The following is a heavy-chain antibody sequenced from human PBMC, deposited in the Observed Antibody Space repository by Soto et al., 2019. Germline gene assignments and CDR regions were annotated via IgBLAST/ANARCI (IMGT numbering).Heavy chain of an antibody. CDR2: ISSSSSYI. CDR3: ARDWGYYYYYGMDV. J-gene: IGHJ6*02. CDR1: GFTFSSYS. D-gene: IGHD3-16*01. V-gene: IGHV3-21*01. Sequence: VQLVESGGGLVKPGGSLRLSCAASGFTFSSYSMNWVRQAPGKGLEWVSSISSSSSYIYYADSVKGRFTISRDNAKNSLYLQMNSLRAEDTAVYHCARDWGYYYYYGMDVWGQGTTVTVSS.